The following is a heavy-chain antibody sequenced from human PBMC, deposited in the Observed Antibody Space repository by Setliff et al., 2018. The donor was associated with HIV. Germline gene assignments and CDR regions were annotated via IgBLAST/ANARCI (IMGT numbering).Heavy chain of an antibody. V-gene: IGHV4-38-2*01. J-gene: IGHJ1*01. CDR2: IYRSGST. D-gene: IGHD2-21*02. Sequence: PSETLSLTCWISDYSITSGYYWGWIRQPPGKGLEWIGSIYRSGSTYDNPSLKSRVTISFDTSKNQFSLILTSVTAADTAVYYCATQGLTVPIPGGYFQHWGPGILVTVSS. CDR3: ATQGLTVPIPGGYFQH. CDR1: DYSITSGYY.